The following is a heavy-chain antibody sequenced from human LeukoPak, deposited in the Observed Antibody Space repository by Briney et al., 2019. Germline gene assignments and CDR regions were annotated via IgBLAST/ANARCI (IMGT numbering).Heavy chain of an antibody. V-gene: IGHV3-23*01. CDR1: GFTFDDYA. Sequence: TGGSLRLSCAASGFTFDDYAMHWVRQAPGKGLEWVSGISGSGGSTYYADSVKGRFTISRDNSKNTLYLQMNSLRAEDTAVYYCAKDPQGDWGQGTLVTVSS. J-gene: IGHJ4*02. D-gene: IGHD3-16*01. CDR2: ISGSGGST. CDR3: AKDPQGD.